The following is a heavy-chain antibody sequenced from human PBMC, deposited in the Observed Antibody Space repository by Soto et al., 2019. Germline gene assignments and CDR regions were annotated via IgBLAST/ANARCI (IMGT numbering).Heavy chain of an antibody. Sequence: SETLSLTCSVSGDSISTSNYYWGWIRQPPGKGLEWIGHLFYSGGTYYNPSLKSPVSSSVDTSKNEVSMRLDSIAPADTAIYFCARRGGGDYLFDSWGQGILVTVSS. V-gene: IGHV4-39*07. CDR1: GDSISTSNYY. J-gene: IGHJ4*02. CDR2: LFYSGGT. CDR3: ARRGGGDYLFDS. D-gene: IGHD4-17*01.